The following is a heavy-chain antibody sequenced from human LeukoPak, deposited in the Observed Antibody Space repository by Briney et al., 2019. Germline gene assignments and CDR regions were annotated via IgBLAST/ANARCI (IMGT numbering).Heavy chain of an antibody. Sequence: PGGSLRLSCAASGFTFDDYAMHWVRQAPGKGLEWVSGISWNSGSIGYADSVKGRFTISRDNAENSLYLQMNSLRAEDTALYYCAKDGGSWDYYYYYGMDVWGQGTTVTVSS. CDR2: ISWNSGSI. J-gene: IGHJ6*02. CDR1: GFTFDDYA. D-gene: IGHD6-13*01. CDR3: AKDGGSWDYYYYYGMDV. V-gene: IGHV3-9*01.